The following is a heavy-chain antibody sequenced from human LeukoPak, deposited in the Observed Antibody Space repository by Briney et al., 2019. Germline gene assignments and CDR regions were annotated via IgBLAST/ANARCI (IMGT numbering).Heavy chain of an antibody. CDR1: GFSFSSYR. Sequence: PGGSLRLSCAASGFSFSSYRMNWVRQAPGKGLEWVSGISGSGGTTYYADSVKGRFTISRDNSKNSLSLQVSSLRAEDTAVYYCAKTNGYYSDWGQGTLVTVSS. CDR2: ISGSGGTT. CDR3: AKTNGYYSD. J-gene: IGHJ4*02. D-gene: IGHD3-22*01. V-gene: IGHV3-23*01.